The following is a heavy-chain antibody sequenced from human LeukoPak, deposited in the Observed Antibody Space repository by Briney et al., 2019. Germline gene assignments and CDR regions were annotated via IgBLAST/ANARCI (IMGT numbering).Heavy chain of an antibody. CDR1: GGSISSTTSH. D-gene: IGHD1-26*01. CDR3: AHQPSGSYSIDY. V-gene: IGHV4-39*01. Sequence: SETLSLTCTVSGGSISSTTSHWGWIRQPPGKGLEWVGSFYYSGSTSFNPSLKSGVTISADMSKNQFSLKLSSVTAADTAVYYCAHQPSGSYSIDYWGQGTLVTVSS. J-gene: IGHJ4*02. CDR2: FYYSGST.